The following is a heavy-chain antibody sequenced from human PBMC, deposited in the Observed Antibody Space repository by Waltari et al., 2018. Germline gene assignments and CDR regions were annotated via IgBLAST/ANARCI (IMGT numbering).Heavy chain of an antibody. J-gene: IGHJ5*02. CDR3: AKPREGLVQALWTDR. CDR1: GCSISSHY. CDR2: IYYNGNT. V-gene: IGHV4-59*11. Sequence: QVQLQESGPGLVKPSETLSLTCTVSGCSISSHYWSWIRQPPGKGREWIGYIYYNGNTNYNPSPKSRVATSSDAYKNQFFLKQRLVTAAETVGYFWAKPREGLVQALWTDRWGQGTLVTVSS. D-gene: IGHD3-10*01.